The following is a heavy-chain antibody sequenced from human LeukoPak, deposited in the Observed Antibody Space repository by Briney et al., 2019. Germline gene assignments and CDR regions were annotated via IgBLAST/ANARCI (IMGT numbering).Heavy chain of an antibody. Sequence: SETLSLTCTVSGYSISSGYYWGWIRQPPGKGLEWIGYIYYSGSTNYNPSLKSRVTISVDTSKNQFSLKLSSVTAADTAVYYCARCSGGSCREWFDPWGQGTLVTVSS. CDR2: IYYSGST. D-gene: IGHD2-15*01. CDR1: GYSISSGYY. V-gene: IGHV4-61*01. CDR3: ARCSGGSCREWFDP. J-gene: IGHJ5*02.